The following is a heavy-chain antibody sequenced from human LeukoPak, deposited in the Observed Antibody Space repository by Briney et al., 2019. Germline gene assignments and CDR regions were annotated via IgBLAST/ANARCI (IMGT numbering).Heavy chain of an antibody. Sequence: ASVKVSCKASGYTFTGYYMHWVRQAPGQGLEGMGWINPNSGGTNYAQKFQGWVTMTRDTSISTAYMELSRLRSDDTAVYYCARDGGSGSYYYYGMDVWGQGTTVTVSS. J-gene: IGHJ6*02. CDR1: GYTFTGYY. D-gene: IGHD3-10*01. CDR2: INPNSGGT. CDR3: ARDGGSGSYYYYGMDV. V-gene: IGHV1-2*04.